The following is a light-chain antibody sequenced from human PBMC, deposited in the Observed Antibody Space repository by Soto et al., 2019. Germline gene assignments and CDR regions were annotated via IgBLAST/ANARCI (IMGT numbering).Light chain of an antibody. Sequence: LKMSPATLRLSAEERATLSCRASQRASRQYLSWYQQRPDQPPRLLIYGVSMRADGIPDRFSGSGSGSEFTLTISSLEPEDSAVYYCQVSASLLWAFCQGTKVDIK. V-gene: IGKV3-20*01. CDR3: QVSASLLWA. CDR1: QRASRQY. CDR2: GVS. J-gene: IGKJ1*01.